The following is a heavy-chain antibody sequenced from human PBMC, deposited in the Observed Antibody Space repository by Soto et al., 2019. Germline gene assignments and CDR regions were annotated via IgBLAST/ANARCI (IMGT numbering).Heavy chain of an antibody. D-gene: IGHD4-17*01. Sequence: PSETLSLTCTVSGGSISSGGYYWRWIRQHPGKGLEWIGYIYYSGIMYYNPSLKSRRTLSVDTSKNQFSLKLSSVTAADTAVYYCARDMFKVGYGGNAGYFDLWGRGTLVTVSS. CDR1: GGSISSGGYY. J-gene: IGHJ2*01. V-gene: IGHV4-31*03. CDR3: ARDMFKVGYGGNAGYFDL. CDR2: IYYSGIM.